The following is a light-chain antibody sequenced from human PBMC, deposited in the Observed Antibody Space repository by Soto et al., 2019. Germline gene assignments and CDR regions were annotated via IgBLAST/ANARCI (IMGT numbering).Light chain of an antibody. Sequence: QSVLTQPPSASGAPGQRVIVSCSGGSSNVGSNSVNWYQQLPGSATKLLIFSNNQRPSGVPDRLSGSKSGTSASLAIGGLQSDDEADYYCAAWDDSLSAYVFGTGTKLTVL. J-gene: IGLJ1*01. CDR3: AAWDDSLSAYV. CDR2: SNN. CDR1: SSNVGSNS. V-gene: IGLV1-44*01.